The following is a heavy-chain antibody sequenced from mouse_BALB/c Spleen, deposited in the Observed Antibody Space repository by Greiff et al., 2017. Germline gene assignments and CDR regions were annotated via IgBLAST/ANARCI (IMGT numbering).Heavy chain of an antibody. CDR2: ISYSGST. Sequence: EVKLQESGPGLVKPSQSLSLTCTVTGYSITSDYAWNWIRQFPGNKLEWMGYISYSGSTSYNPSLKSRISITRDTSKNQFFLQLNSVTTEDTATYYCASRWLLRGYFDYWGQGTTLTVSS. V-gene: IGHV3-2*02. CDR3: ASRWLLRGYFDY. CDR1: GYSITSDYA. D-gene: IGHD2-3*01. J-gene: IGHJ2*01.